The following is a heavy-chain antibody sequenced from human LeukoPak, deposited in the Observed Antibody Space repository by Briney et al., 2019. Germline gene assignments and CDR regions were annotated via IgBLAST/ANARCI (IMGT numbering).Heavy chain of an antibody. CDR1: GFTFSNFA. CDR3: AREREVATYYFDP. CDR2: ISGSGGNT. D-gene: IGHD5-12*01. J-gene: IGHJ5*02. Sequence: GGSLKLSCAASGFTFSNFAMSWVRQAPGKGLEWVSAISGSGGNTYYADSVRGRFTISRDNSKNTLYLEMDSLRAEDTAVYYCAREREVATYYFDPWGQGTLVTVSS. V-gene: IGHV3-23*01.